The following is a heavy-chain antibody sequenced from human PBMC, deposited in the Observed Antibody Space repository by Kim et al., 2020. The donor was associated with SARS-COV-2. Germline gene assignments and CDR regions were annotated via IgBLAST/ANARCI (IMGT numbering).Heavy chain of an antibody. Sequence: GGSLRLSCAASGFTFSSYSMNWVRQAPGKGLEWVSSISSSSSNKYYADSVKGRFTISRDNAKNSLYLQMNSLRAEDTAVYYCASLPADSVVVPAAIYYYYGMDVWGQGTTVTVSS. CDR1: GFTFSSYS. CDR3: ASLPADSVVVPAAIYYYYGMDV. V-gene: IGHV3-21*01. D-gene: IGHD2-2*01. J-gene: IGHJ6*02. CDR2: ISSSSSNK.